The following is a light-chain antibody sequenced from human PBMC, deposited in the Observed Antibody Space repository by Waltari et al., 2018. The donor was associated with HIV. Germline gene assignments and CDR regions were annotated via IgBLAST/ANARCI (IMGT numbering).Light chain of an antibody. Sequence: QSVLTQPPSASGTPGQRVTISCSGSSSNIGSNYVYWYQQLPGTAPKLLIYRNNQRPSGVPDRFSGSKSGTSASLAISGLRSEDEADYYCAAWEDSLSGGEVFGGGTKLTVL. V-gene: IGLV1-47*01. CDR2: RNN. J-gene: IGLJ2*01. CDR3: AAWEDSLSGGEV. CDR1: SSNIGSNY.